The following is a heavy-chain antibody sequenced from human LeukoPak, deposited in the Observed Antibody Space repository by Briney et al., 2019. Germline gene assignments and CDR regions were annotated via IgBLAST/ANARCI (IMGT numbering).Heavy chain of an antibody. V-gene: IGHV4-61*02. J-gene: IGHJ3*02. CDR1: GGSISSGRYY. CDR2: IYTGGST. CDR3: ARESVTADYDSTPDAFDI. D-gene: IGHD3-22*01. Sequence: SQTLSLTCTVSGGSISSGRYYWNWIRQPAGKGLEWIGRIYTGGSTNYNPSLKSRVTISVDTSKNQFSLKLSSVTAADTAVYYCARESVTADYDSTPDAFDIWGQGTMVTVSS.